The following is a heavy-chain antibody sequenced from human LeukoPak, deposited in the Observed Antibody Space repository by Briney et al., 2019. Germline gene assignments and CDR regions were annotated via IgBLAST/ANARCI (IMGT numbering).Heavy chain of an antibody. CDR3: ARSDIVVVPAAILTGHFDY. CDR1: GGAISSGGFY. J-gene: IGHJ4*02. V-gene: IGHV4-31*03. D-gene: IGHD2-2*02. Sequence: PSETLSLTCTVSGGAISSGGFYWNWVRHHPEKGLEWIGLISYSGSTYYNPSLVSRVDISLDMSKNQFYLKLSSVTAADTAVYYCARSDIVVVPAAILTGHFDYWGQGTLVTVSS. CDR2: ISYSGST.